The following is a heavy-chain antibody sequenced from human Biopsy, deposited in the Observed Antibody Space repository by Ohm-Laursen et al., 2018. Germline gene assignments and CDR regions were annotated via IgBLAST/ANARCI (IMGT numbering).Heavy chain of an antibody. V-gene: IGHV4-59*01. Sequence: SQTLSLTWTVSGDSISSYYWSWIRQPPGKGLQWIGYVYYTGSTDYNPSLQSRVTISVDTSKNHFSLRLRPVTPADTAIYYCARDRGYYSDRTVPGYFDLWGRGTLVTVSS. CDR2: VYYTGST. D-gene: IGHD3-22*01. CDR3: ARDRGYYSDRTVPGYFDL. J-gene: IGHJ2*01. CDR1: GDSISSYY.